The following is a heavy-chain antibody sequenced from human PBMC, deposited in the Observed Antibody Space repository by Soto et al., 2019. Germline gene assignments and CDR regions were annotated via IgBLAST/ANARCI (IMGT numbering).Heavy chain of an antibody. CDR2: IYWDDDK. Sequence: QITLKESGPTLVKPTQTLTLTCTFSGFSLSTSGVGVGWLRPPPGKALEWLALIYWDDDKRYSPSLKSRLTITKDTSKNQVVLTMTNMDPVDTATYYCAHTLWSGDGTGIWFDPWGQGTLVTVS. J-gene: IGHJ5*02. D-gene: IGHD3-10*01. CDR3: AHTLWSGDGTGIWFDP. CDR1: GFSLSTSGVG. V-gene: IGHV2-5*02.